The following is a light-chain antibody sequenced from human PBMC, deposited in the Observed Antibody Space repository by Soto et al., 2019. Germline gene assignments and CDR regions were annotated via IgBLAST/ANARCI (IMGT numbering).Light chain of an antibody. J-gene: IGLJ2*01. CDR1: SRGVGNYEL. CDR3: CSFAGGSTYVV. CDR2: EVT. V-gene: IGLV2-23*02. Sequence: QSVLTQPASVSGSHGQSITISCIGTSRGVGNYELVSWYQQLPGKAPKLIIYEVTKRPSGVPNRFSGSKSGNTASLAISGLLAEDEAYYHCCSFAGGSTYVVFGGGTKLTVL.